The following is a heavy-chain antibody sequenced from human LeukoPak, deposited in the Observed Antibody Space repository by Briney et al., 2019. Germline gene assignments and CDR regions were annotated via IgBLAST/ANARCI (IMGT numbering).Heavy chain of an antibody. Sequence: GGSLRLSCVASGFTFRNYWMHWVRQAPGKGLEWVSAISGSGGSTYYADSVKGRFTISRDNSKNTLYLQMNSLRAEDTAVYYCAKDSPVEMATILDYWGQGTLVTVSS. D-gene: IGHD5-24*01. CDR1: GFTFRNYW. V-gene: IGHV3-23*01. CDR3: AKDSPVEMATILDY. CDR2: ISGSGGST. J-gene: IGHJ4*02.